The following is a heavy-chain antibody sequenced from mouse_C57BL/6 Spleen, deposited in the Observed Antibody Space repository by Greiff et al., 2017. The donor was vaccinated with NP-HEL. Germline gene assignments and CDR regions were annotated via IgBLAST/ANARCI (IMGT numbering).Heavy chain of an antibody. CDR3: ARPALAYYGSSYYYAMDY. D-gene: IGHD1-1*01. Sequence: QVQLKESGAELARPGASVKLSCKASGYTFTSYGISWVKQRTGQGLEWIGEIYPRSGNTYYNEKFKGKATLTADKSSSTAYMELRSLTSEDTAFYFCARPALAYYGSSYYYAMDYWGQGTSVTVSS. CDR1: GYTFTSYG. J-gene: IGHJ4*01. CDR2: IYPRSGNT. V-gene: IGHV1-81*01.